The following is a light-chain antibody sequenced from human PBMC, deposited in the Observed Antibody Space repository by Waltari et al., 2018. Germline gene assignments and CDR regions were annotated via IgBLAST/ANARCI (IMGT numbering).Light chain of an antibody. CDR2: DAS. J-gene: IGKJ2*01. Sequence: EIVLTQSPATLSLSPGERATLSCRASQSVSRYLAWYQQKPGQAPRLLIYDASDRATGIPARFSGRGSGTDFTLTINSLEPEDFAVYYCQQRSDWLYTFGQGTKLEIK. V-gene: IGKV3-11*01. CDR1: QSVSRY. CDR3: QQRSDWLYT.